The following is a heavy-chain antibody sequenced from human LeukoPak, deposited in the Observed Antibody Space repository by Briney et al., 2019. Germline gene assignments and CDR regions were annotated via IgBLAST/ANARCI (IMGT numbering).Heavy chain of an antibody. Sequence: SVKVSCKASGGTFSSYAISWVRQAPGQGLEWIGGIIPIFGTANYAQKFQGRVTITADESTSTAYMELSSLRSEDTAVYYCASGWYSSGWLSYYYYGMDVWGQGTTVTVSS. D-gene: IGHD6-19*01. CDR3: ASGWYSSGWLSYYYYGMDV. CDR2: IIPIFGTA. J-gene: IGHJ6*02. CDR1: GGTFSSYA. V-gene: IGHV1-69*01.